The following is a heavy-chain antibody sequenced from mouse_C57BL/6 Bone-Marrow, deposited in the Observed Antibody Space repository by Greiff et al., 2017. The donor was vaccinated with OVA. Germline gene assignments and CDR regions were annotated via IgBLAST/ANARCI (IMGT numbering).Heavy chain of an antibody. CDR2: IYPRSGNT. J-gene: IGHJ2*01. V-gene: IGHV1-81*01. D-gene: IGHD3-1*01. CDR3: ARWPARATGAYYFDY. CDR1: GYTFTSYG. Sequence: QVQLKESGAELARPGASVKLSCKASGYTFTSYGISWVKQRTGQGLEWIGEIYPRSGNTYYNEKFKGKATLTADKSSSTAYMALRSLTSEDSAVYFCARWPARATGAYYFDYWGQGTTLTVSS.